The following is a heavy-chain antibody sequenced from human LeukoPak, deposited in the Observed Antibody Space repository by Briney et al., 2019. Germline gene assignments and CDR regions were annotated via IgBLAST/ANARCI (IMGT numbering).Heavy chain of an antibody. V-gene: IGHV1-3*01. CDR2: INGGNGNT. Sequence: ASVRVSCKASGFTFTSYAMHWVRQAPGQRLDWMGWINGGNGNTKYSQKFQGRVTITRETSASTAYMELSSLRSEDTAVYYCARDRGPDGYNYLYYYYAMDVWGQGTTVTVSS. J-gene: IGHJ6*02. D-gene: IGHD5-24*01. CDR1: GFTFTSYA. CDR3: ARDRGPDGYNYLYYYYAMDV.